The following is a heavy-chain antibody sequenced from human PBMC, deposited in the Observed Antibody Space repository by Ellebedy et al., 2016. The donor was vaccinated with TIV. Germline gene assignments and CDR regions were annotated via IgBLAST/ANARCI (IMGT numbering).Heavy chain of an antibody. CDR1: GFTFSSYW. Sequence: GESLKISXAASGFTFSSYWMSWVRQAPGKGLEWVANIKQDGSEKYYVDSVKGRFTISRDNAKNSLYLQMNSLRAEDTAVYYCARDLRVRYSSSEKEVVFFGYWGQGTLVTVSS. J-gene: IGHJ4*02. D-gene: IGHD6-6*01. CDR3: ARDLRVRYSSSEKEVVFFGY. CDR2: IKQDGSEK. V-gene: IGHV3-7*01.